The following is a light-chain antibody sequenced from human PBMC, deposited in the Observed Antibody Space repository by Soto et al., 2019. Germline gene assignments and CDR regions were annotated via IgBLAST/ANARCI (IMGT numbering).Light chain of an antibody. CDR1: ESISSTF. Sequence: EIVFTQSPGTLSLSPGERATLSCRASESISSTFLAWYQQRPGQAPRLLIFAASSRATGIPDRFGGSGSGTDFTLTISRLEPEDFAVYYCQQYRRSPRTFGQGTTVEIK. CDR3: QQYRRSPRT. J-gene: IGKJ1*01. V-gene: IGKV3-20*01. CDR2: AAS.